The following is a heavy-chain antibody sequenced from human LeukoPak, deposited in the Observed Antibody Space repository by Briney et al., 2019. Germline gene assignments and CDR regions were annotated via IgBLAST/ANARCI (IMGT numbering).Heavy chain of an antibody. D-gene: IGHD6-13*01. CDR2: IWYDGSNK. J-gene: IGHJ4*02. V-gene: IGHV3-33*01. Sequence: GGSLRLSCAASGFTFSSYGMHWVRQAPGKGLEWVAVIWYDGSNKYYADSVKGRFTISRDNSKNTLYLQMNSLRAEDTAVYYCAAPFLYSGSWYYFDYWGQGTLVTVSS. CDR3: AAPFLYSGSWYYFDY. CDR1: GFTFSSYG.